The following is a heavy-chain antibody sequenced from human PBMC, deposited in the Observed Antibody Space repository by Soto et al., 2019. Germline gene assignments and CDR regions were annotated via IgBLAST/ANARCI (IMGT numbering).Heavy chain of an antibody. V-gene: IGHV1-18*01. J-gene: IGHJ4*02. D-gene: IGHD6-13*01. CDR2: ISPYNGDT. Sequence: QVQLVQSGAEVRESGASVKVSCKASGYTFTSHGISWVRQAPGEGLEWMGWISPYNGDTNNAQKFQGRVTMTTDTPTNTGFMELRRLTSDDTAVYYCARRGISSSEGLDYWGQGTLVTVSS. CDR1: GYTFTSHG. CDR3: ARRGISSSEGLDY.